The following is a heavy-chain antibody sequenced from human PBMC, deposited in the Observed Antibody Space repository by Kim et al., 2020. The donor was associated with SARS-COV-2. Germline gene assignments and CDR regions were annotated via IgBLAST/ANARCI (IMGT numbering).Heavy chain of an antibody. V-gene: IGHV4-61*01. CDR3: ARGIRGPGYSYGHNWFDP. J-gene: IGHJ5*02. CDR2: IYYSGST. D-gene: IGHD5-18*01. Sequence: SETLSLTCTVSGGSVSSGSYYWSWIRQPPGKGLEWIGYIYYSGSTNYNPSLKSRVTISVDTSKNQFSLKLSSVTAADTAVYYCARGIRGPGYSYGHNWFDPWGQGTLVTVSS. CDR1: GGSVSSGSYY.